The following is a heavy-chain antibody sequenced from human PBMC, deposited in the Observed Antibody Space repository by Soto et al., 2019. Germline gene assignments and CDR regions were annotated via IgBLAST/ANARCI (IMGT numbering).Heavy chain of an antibody. CDR2: IIPILGIA. D-gene: IGHD3-10*01. V-gene: IGHV1-69*08. J-gene: IGHJ6*03. Sequence: QVQLVQSGAEVKKPGSSVKVSCKASGGTFSRYTISWVRQAPGQGLEWMGRIIPILGIANYAQKFQGRVTITADKSTSTAYMELSSLRSEDTAVYYCARDAFGSGSSHYYYYMAVWGKGTTVTVSS. CDR1: GGTFSRYT. CDR3: ARDAFGSGSSHYYYYMAV.